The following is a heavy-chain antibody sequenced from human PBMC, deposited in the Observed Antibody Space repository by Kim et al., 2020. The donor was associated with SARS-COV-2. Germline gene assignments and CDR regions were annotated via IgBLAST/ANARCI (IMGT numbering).Heavy chain of an antibody. D-gene: IGHD3-10*01. Sequence: ASVKVSCKASGYTFTSYGISWVRQAPGQGLEWMGWISAYNGNTNYAQKLQGRVTMTTDTSTSTAYMELRSLRSDDTAVYYCARDRGITMVRGYPYYGMDVWGQGTTVTVSS. V-gene: IGHV1-18*01. CDR2: ISAYNGNT. CDR1: GYTFTSYG. CDR3: ARDRGITMVRGYPYYGMDV. J-gene: IGHJ6*02.